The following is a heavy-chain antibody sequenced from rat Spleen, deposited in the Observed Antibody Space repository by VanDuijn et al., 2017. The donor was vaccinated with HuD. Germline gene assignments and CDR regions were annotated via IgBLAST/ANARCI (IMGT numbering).Heavy chain of an antibody. V-gene: IGHV5-29*01. D-gene: IGHD1-11*01. J-gene: IGHJ3*01. CDR1: GFTFNNYD. CDR2: IIYDGSST. Sequence: EVQLVESGGGLVQPGRSLKLSCVASGFTFNNYDMAWVRQAPKKGLEWVASIIYDGSSTYYRDSVKGRFTISRDNAKSTLYLQMDSLRSEDTATYYCARRCYGGYWFAYWGQGTLVTVSS. CDR3: ARRCYGGYWFAY.